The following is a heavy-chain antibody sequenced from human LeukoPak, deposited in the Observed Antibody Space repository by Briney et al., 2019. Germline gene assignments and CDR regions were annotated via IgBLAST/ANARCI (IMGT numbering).Heavy chain of an antibody. D-gene: IGHD4-23*01. V-gene: IGHV4-34*01. Sequence: SETLSLTCAVYGGSFSGYYWSWIHQPPGKGLEWIGEINHSGSTNYNPSLKSRVTISVDTSKNQFSLKLISVTAADTAVYYCAREDTGGLDHWGQGILVTVSP. J-gene: IGHJ4*02. CDR3: AREDTGGLDH. CDR2: INHSGST. CDR1: GGSFSGYY.